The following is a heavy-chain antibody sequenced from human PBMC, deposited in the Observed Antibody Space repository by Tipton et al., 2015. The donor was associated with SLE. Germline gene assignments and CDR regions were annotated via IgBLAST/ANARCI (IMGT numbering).Heavy chain of an antibody. D-gene: IGHD2-2*01. J-gene: IGHJ4*02. Sequence: TLSLTCTVSGGSITGHYWNWIRQPPGKGLEWIGYIYYSGSANYNPSLSSRVTISVDTSKNQFSLNLRSVTAADTAVYYCARESQLLFDYWGQGTLVTVSS. CDR1: GGSITGHY. CDR3: ARESQLLFDY. CDR2: IYYSGSA. V-gene: IGHV4-59*11.